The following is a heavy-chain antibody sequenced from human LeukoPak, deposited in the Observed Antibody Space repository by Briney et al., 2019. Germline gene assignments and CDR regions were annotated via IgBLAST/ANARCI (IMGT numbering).Heavy chain of an antibody. CDR3: ARDSEYVWGSYRYLFDY. CDR1: GYTFTSYY. Sequence: GASVKVSCKASGYTFTSYYMHWVRQAPGQGLEWMGIINPSGGSTSYAQKFQGRVTMTRDTSTSTVYMELSSLRSEDTAVYYCARDSEYVWGSYRYLFDYWGQGTLVTVSS. D-gene: IGHD3-16*02. J-gene: IGHJ4*02. V-gene: IGHV1-46*01. CDR2: INPSGGST.